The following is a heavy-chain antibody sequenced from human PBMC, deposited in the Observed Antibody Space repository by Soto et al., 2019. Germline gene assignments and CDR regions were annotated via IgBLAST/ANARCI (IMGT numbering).Heavy chain of an antibody. J-gene: IGHJ5*02. V-gene: IGHV3-30-3*01. CDR2: ISYDGSNK. Sequence: QVQLVESGGGVVQPGRSLRLSCAASGFTFSSYAMHWVRQAPGKGLEWVAVISYDGSNKYYADSVKGRVTISRDNSKNARSLQMNSRRAEDAAVYYCESARPCSCGRCDHPGGQGTLVTVSS. CDR1: GFTFSSYA. D-gene: IGHD2-15*01. CDR3: ESARPCSCGRCDHP.